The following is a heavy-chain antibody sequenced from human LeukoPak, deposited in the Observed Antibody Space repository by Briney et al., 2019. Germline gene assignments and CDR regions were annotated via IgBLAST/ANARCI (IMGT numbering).Heavy chain of an antibody. CDR1: GYSFTSYW. D-gene: IGHD2-15*01. CDR3: ARSSSCSGGSCRNWYFDL. V-gene: IGHV5-51*01. CDR2: IYPGDSDT. J-gene: IGHJ2*01. Sequence: GESQKISCKGSGYSFTSYWIGWVRQMPGKGLEWMGIIYPGDSDTRYSPSFQGQVTISADKSISTAYLQWSSLKASDTAMYYCARSSSCSGGSCRNWYFDLWGRGTLVTVSS.